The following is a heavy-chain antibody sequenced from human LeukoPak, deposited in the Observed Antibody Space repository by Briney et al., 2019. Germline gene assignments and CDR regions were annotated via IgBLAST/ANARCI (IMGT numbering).Heavy chain of an antibody. CDR3: ARHDGAAGPFDY. Sequence: KTSETLSLTCTVSGGSISSSSYYWGWIRQPPGKGPEWIGSIYYSGSTYYNPSLKSRVTISVDTSKNQFSLKLSSVTAADTAVYYCARHDGAAGPFDYWGQGTLVTVSS. J-gene: IGHJ4*02. CDR1: GGSISSSSYY. CDR2: IYYSGST. D-gene: IGHD6-13*01. V-gene: IGHV4-39*01.